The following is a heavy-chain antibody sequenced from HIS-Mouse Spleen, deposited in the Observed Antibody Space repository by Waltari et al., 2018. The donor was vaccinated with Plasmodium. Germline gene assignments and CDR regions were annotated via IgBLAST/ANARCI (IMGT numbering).Heavy chain of an antibody. CDR3: YLLQH. J-gene: IGHJ1*01. Sequence: QVQLVESGGGVVQPGRSLRLSCAASGFTFSSYGMNWVRQAPGKGLEWVAVISYDGSNKYYADSVKGRFTISRDNSKNTAVYYCAKDHPGGQYSSGWYLLQHWGQGTLVTVSS. CDR1: GFTFSSYG. D-gene: IGHD6-19*01. CDR2: ISYDGSNK. V-gene: IGHV3-30*03.